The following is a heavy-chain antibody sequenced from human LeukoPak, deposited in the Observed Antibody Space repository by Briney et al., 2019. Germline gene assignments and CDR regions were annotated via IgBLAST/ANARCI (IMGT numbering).Heavy chain of an antibody. D-gene: IGHD3-16*01. CDR3: AKDLAPGGY. CDR1: GFTFTIYA. V-gene: IGHV3-23*01. CDR2: ISGSGGST. Sequence: PGGSLRLACAASGFTFTIYAMSWVRQARGGGLGCASAISGSGGSTYYAASVKGRFTVSRDNSKNTLYLQMNSLRAEDTAVYYCAKDLAPGGYSGQGTLVTVSS. J-gene: IGHJ4*02.